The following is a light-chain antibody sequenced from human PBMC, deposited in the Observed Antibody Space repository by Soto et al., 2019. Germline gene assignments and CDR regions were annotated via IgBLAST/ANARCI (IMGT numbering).Light chain of an antibody. CDR2: DAS. J-gene: IGKJ1*01. CDR3: QQYNSFSPRT. Sequence: DIQMTQSPSTLSASVGDRVTITCRASQSISSWLAWYQQKPGKAPKLLIYDASSLKSGVPSRFSGSGSGTELTLTISSLQPDDFATHFCQQYNSFSPRTFGHGTKVEIK. V-gene: IGKV1-5*01. CDR1: QSISSW.